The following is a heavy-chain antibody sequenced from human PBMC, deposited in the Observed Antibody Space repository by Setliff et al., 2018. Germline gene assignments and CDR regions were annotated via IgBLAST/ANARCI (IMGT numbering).Heavy chain of an antibody. J-gene: IGHJ4*02. V-gene: IGHV4-39*06. D-gene: IGHD2-2*01. CDR2: VYYSGTA. CDR1: DGSMTSGSYY. CDR3: ARLSCSSNSCPFDY. Sequence: SETLSLTCSVSDGSMTSGSYYWGWIRQPPGKGLEWIGSVYYSGTAYYNPSLKSRLYMSVDTSKNQFTLKVISVTAADTAVYYCARLSCSSNSCPFDYWVQGTLVTVS.